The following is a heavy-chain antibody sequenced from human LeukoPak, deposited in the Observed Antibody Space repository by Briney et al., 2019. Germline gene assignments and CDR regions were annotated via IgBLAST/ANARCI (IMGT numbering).Heavy chain of an antibody. Sequence: SETLSLTCTVSGYSISSGYYWGWIRQPPGKGLEWIGSIYHSGSTHYNPSLKSRVTISVDTSKNQFSLKLSSVTAADTAVYYCARDYNDILTGYYLGSWFDPWGQGTLVTVSS. J-gene: IGHJ5*02. CDR3: ARDYNDILTGYYLGSWFDP. CDR2: IYHSGST. CDR1: GYSISSGYY. D-gene: IGHD3-9*01. V-gene: IGHV4-38-2*02.